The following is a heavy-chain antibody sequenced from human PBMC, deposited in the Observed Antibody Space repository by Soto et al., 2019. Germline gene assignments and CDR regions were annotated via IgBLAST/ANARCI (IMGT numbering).Heavy chain of an antibody. CDR2: IYYSGSA. V-gene: IGHV4-30-4*01. CDR1: GGSISSGDYY. J-gene: IGHJ4*02. CDR3: ARDILYRLDY. D-gene: IGHD3-9*01. Sequence: SETLSLTCTFSGGSISSGDYYWSWIRRPPGKGLEWIGYIYYSGSAYYNPSLKSRVTISVDTSKNQFSLKLSSVTAADTAVYYSARDILYRLDYWGQGTLVTVSS.